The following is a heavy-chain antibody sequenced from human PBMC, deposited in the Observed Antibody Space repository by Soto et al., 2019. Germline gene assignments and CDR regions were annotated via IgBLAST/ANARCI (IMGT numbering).Heavy chain of an antibody. CDR2: ISSSSSYI. Sequence: GGSLRLSCAASGFTFSSYSMNWVRQAPGKGLEWVSSISSSSSYIYYADSVKGRFTLSRDNAKNSLYLQMNSLRAEDTAVYYCARVIAEPFYMDVWGKGTTVTVSS. V-gene: IGHV3-21*01. CDR3: ARVIAEPFYMDV. CDR1: GFTFSSYS. D-gene: IGHD6-13*01. J-gene: IGHJ6*03.